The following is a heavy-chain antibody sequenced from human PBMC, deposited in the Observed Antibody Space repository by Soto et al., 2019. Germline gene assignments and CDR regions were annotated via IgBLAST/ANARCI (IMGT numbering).Heavy chain of an antibody. V-gene: IGHV4-39*01. CDR3: ARPKEGIAVS. Sequence: QLQLQESGPGLVKPSETLSLTCTVSGGSISSSSYYWGWIRQPPGKVLEWIGSIYYSGSTYFNPSLKSRVTITVDTAKTQFSLKLSSVTAADTAVYYCARPKEGIAVSWGQGTLVTVSS. CDR1: GGSISSSSYY. J-gene: IGHJ4*02. CDR2: IYYSGST. D-gene: IGHD6-19*01.